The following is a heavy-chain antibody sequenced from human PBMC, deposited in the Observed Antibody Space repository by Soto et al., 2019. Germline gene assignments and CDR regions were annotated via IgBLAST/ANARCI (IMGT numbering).Heavy chain of an antibody. CDR1: GFTFSSYP. CDR3: AKGRYNWNNFDY. J-gene: IGHJ4*02. CDR2: GLGRVSTIGGGGVDT. V-gene: IGHV3-23*02. Sequence: EVQLLESGGGLVQPGGSLRLSCAASGFTFSSYPMNWVRQAPGKGLEWVSTVSGKGLGRVSTIGGGGVDTDDADSVKGRFTISRDKSKNTLYLQMNSLRAEDTAVYYCAKGRYNWNNFDYWAQGTLVSVS. D-gene: IGHD1-20*01.